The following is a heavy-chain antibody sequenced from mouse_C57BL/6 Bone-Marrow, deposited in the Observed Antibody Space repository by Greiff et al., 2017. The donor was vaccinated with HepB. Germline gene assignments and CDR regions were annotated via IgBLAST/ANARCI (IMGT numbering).Heavy chain of an antibody. J-gene: IGHJ2*01. V-gene: IGHV1-42*01. D-gene: IGHD2-1*01. CDR2: MNPSTGGT. CDR3: ARDYGNLRYFDY. Sequence: VQLQQSGPELVKPGASVKISCKASGYSFTGYYMNWVKQSPEKSLEWIGEMNPSTGGTTYNQKFKAKATLTVDKSSSTDYMQLKSLTSEDSAVYYCARDYGNLRYFDYWGQGTTLTVSS. CDR1: GYSFTGYY.